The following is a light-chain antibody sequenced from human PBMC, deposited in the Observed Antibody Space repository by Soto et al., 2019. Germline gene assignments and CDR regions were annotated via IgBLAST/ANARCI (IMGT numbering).Light chain of an antibody. V-gene: IGLV2-14*01. J-gene: IGLJ2*01. CDR2: EVS. CDR3: SSYISVSSPVV. CDR1: SSDVGYYNY. Sequence: QSVLTQPASLSGSPGQSINISCNGTSSDVGYYNYVSWYQQHPGKAPKVIIYEVSNRPSGVSYRFSGSKSGNTASLTISGLQAEDEADYYCSSYISVSSPVVFGGGTKLTVL.